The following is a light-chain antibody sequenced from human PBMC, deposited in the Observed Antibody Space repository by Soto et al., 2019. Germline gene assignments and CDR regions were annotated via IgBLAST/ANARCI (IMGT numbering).Light chain of an antibody. Sequence: EIVMRQSPATLSVSRGEKDTLCCRASQSVTSNLAWYQQKPGQAPRLLIYAASNRATGVPARLSASWSGTEFTLTIGSLKSEDFAVFYCQQYNNWITFGQGTRLEIK. CDR1: QSVTSN. CDR2: AAS. CDR3: QQYNNWIT. V-gene: IGKV3-15*01. J-gene: IGKJ5*01.